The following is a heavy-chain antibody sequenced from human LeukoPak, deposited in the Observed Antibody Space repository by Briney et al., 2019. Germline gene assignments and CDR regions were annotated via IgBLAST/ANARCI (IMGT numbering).Heavy chain of an antibody. J-gene: IGHJ5*02. CDR2: ISSSGSTI. D-gene: IGHD2/OR15-2a*01. Sequence: GGSLRLSCAASGFTFSSYEMNWVRQAPGKGLEWVSYISSSGSTIYYADSVKGRFTISRDNAKNSLYLQMNSLRAEDTAVYYCARGGSITRFDPWGQGTLVTVSS. CDR3: ARGGSITRFDP. CDR1: GFTFSSYE. V-gene: IGHV3-48*03.